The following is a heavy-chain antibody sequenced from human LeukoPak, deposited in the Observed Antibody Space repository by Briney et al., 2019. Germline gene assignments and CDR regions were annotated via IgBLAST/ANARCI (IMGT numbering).Heavy chain of an antibody. CDR3: AREYCSSTSCQKAYRNWFDP. Sequence: GESLKISCKGSGYSFTSYWIGWVRQMPGKGLEWMGIIYPGDSDTRYSPSFQGQVTISADKSISTAYLQWSSLKASDTAMYYCAREYCSSTSCQKAYRNWFDPWGQGTLVTVSS. J-gene: IGHJ5*02. CDR2: IYPGDSDT. D-gene: IGHD2-2*01. V-gene: IGHV5-51*03. CDR1: GYSFTSYW.